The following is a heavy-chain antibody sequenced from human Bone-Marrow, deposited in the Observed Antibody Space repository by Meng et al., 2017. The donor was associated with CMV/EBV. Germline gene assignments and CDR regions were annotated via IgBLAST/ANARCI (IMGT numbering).Heavy chain of an antibody. CDR1: GFTFSSYA. CDR2: VYGGASRM. J-gene: IGHJ4*02. V-gene: IGHV3-23*03. D-gene: IGHD6-19*01. CDR3: VKCDLVTRRSLAVPGRE. Sequence: GGSLRLSCAASGFTFSSYAMGWVRQAPGKGLDWVAYVYGGASRMYYSGSVRGRFTISRDDSTSTLHLRMNRLRADDTAVYFCVKCDLVTRRSLAVPGREWGLGTLVTFSS.